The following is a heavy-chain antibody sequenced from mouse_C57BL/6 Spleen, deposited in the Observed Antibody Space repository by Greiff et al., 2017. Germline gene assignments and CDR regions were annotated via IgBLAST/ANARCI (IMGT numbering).Heavy chain of an antibody. CDR3: ARGGLLRAMDY. J-gene: IGHJ4*01. CDR1: GYTFTSYW. D-gene: IGHD2-3*01. CDR2: INPSNGGT. V-gene: IGHV1-53*01. Sequence: QVQLQQSGTELVKPGASVKLSCKASGYTFTSYWMPWVKQRPGQGLEWIGNINPSNGGTNYNEKFKSKATLTVDKSSSTAYMQLSSLTSEDSAVYYCARGGLLRAMDYWGQGTSVTVSS.